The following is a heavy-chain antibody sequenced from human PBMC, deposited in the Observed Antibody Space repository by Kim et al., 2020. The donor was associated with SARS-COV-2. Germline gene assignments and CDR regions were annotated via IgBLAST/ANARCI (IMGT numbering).Heavy chain of an antibody. D-gene: IGHD5-18*01. CDR2: ISYDGSNK. CDR3: AKDMGTRGYSYNYGGSVDY. CDR1: GFTFSTYG. Sequence: GGSLRLSCAASGFTFSTYGMHWVRQAPGKGLEWVAVISYDGSNKYYADSVKGRFTISRDNSKNTLYLQMNSLRGEDTAVYYCAKDMGTRGYSYNYGGSVDYWGQGTLVTVSS. V-gene: IGHV3-30*18. J-gene: IGHJ4*02.